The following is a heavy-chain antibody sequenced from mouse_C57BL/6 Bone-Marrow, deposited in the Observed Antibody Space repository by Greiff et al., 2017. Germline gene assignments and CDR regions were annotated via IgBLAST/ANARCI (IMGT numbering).Heavy chain of an antibody. V-gene: IGHV1-19*01. CDR1: GYTFTDYY. J-gene: IGHJ3*01. Sequence: EVQLQQSGPVLVKPGASVKMSCKASGYTFTDYYMNWVKQSHGKSLEWIGVINPYNGGTSSDQTFKGQATLTVDKSSSTTDMELNSLTSEDSAVYYCARDYGRSAWFAYWGRGTLGTVTA. CDR3: ARDYGRSAWFAY. D-gene: IGHD1-1*01. CDR2: INPYNGGT.